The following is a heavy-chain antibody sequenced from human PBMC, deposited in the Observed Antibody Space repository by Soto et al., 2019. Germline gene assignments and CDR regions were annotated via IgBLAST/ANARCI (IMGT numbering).Heavy chain of an antibody. CDR1: GFTFSNYA. Sequence: GGSLRLSCAASGFTFSNYAMSWVRQDPGKGLGWVSAISGRGGTTYYADSVKGRFTISRDNSKNTLYLQMNSLRADDTAVYYCAKAPHGYDSGGYLNWFDPWGQGTLVTVSS. J-gene: IGHJ5*02. D-gene: IGHD3-22*01. CDR3: AKAPHGYDSGGYLNWFDP. CDR2: ISGRGGTT. V-gene: IGHV3-23*01.